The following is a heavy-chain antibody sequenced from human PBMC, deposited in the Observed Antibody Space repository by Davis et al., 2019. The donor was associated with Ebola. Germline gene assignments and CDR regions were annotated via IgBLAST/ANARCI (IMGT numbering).Heavy chain of an antibody. CDR2: ISYDGSNK. CDR1: GFTFSSYA. CDR3: ARDQGEWELLGGIDY. Sequence: PGGSLRLSCAASGFTFSSYAMHRVRQAPGKGLEWVAVISYDGSNKYYADSVKGRFTISRDNSKNTLYLQMNSLRAEDTAVYYCARDQGEWELLGGIDYWGQGTLVTVSS. D-gene: IGHD1-26*01. J-gene: IGHJ4*02. V-gene: IGHV3-30*04.